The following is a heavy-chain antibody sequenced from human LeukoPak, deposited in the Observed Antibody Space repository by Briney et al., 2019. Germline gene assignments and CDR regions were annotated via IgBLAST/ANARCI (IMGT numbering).Heavy chain of an antibody. CDR2: ICSSSSYI. J-gene: IGHJ4*02. D-gene: IGHD3-10*01. CDR3: ARDRYGSGSLYDDY. Sequence: PGGSLRLSCAASGFTFSSYSMNWVRQAPGKGLEWVSSICSSSSYIYYADSVKGRFTISRDNAKNSLYLQMNSLRAEDTAVYYCARDRYGSGSLYDDYWGQGTLVTVSS. CDR1: GFTFSSYS. V-gene: IGHV3-21*01.